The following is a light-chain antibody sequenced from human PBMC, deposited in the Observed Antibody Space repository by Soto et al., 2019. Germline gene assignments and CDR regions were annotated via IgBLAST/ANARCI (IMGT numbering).Light chain of an antibody. CDR3: QQYGVAPLT. CDR1: QNVYINS. V-gene: IGKV3-20*01. Sequence: EIVLTQSPGTLSLSPGERVTLSCRASQNVYINSLAWYQQKPGQTPRLLIYGASTRAAAVPDRCSGSGSGTDFALSIDGLEPEDFAIYYCQQYGVAPLTFGPGTRVD. J-gene: IGKJ3*01. CDR2: GAS.